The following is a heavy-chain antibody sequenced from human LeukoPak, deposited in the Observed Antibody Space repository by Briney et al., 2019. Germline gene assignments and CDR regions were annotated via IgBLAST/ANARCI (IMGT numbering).Heavy chain of an antibody. Sequence: RGESLKISCKGAGYSFTNFWIGWVRQMPGKGLEWMGIIYPGDSDTRYSPSFQGQAIISADKSISTAYLQWSSLKASDTAIYYCARRQNGGKLFGAFDIWGQGTMVTVSS. V-gene: IGHV5-51*01. CDR3: ARRQNGGKLFGAFDI. D-gene: IGHD4-23*01. CDR2: IYPGDSDT. J-gene: IGHJ3*02. CDR1: GYSFTNFW.